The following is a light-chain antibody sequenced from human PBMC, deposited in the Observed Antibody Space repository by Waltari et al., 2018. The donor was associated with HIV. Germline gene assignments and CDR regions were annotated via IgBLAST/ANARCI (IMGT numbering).Light chain of an antibody. CDR2: DTY. Sequence: LTQSPASLTVSPGESVTLSCKTSQSVGTYMAWYHQKPGQPPRLLVFDTYIRAAGIPPKFSGRGFATEFTLTINNLEAEDVGLYFCQQRDSWPILFGPGTKVDLK. J-gene: IGKJ3*01. CDR3: QQRDSWPIL. CDR1: QSVGTY. V-gene: IGKV3-11*01.